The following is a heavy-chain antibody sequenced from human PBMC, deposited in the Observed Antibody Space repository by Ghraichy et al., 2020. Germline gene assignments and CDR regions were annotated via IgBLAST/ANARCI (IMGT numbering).Heavy chain of an antibody. D-gene: IGHD2-21*02. V-gene: IGHV3-23*01. CDR2: ISGSGGST. CDR3: AKITAYCGGDCYSAFDI. J-gene: IGHJ3*02. Sequence: GGSLRLSCAASGFTFSSYAMSWVRQAPGKGLEWVSAISGSGGSTYYADSVKGRFTISRDNSKNTLYLQMNSLRAEDTAVYYCAKITAYCGGDCYSAFDIWGQGTMVTVSS. CDR1: GFTFSSYA.